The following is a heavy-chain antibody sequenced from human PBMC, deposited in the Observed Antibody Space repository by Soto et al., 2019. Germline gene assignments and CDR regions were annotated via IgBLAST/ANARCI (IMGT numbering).Heavy chain of an antibody. Sequence: GDSLKISCKGSGYGFTSYWIGLVRQMPGKGLEWMGIIYPRDSDTRYSPSFEGQVTISADKSISTAYLQWSSLKASDTAIYYCVRRSDWFNLWGQGTLVTVSS. CDR3: VRRSDWFNL. CDR1: GYGFTSYW. V-gene: IGHV5-51*01. J-gene: IGHJ5*02. CDR2: IYPRDSDT.